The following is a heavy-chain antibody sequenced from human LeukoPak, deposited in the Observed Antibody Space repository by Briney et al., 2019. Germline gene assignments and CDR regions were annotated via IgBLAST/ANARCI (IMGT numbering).Heavy chain of an antibody. CDR2: VYNSGST. J-gene: IGHJ6*02. D-gene: IGHD5-18*01. CDR3: ARHLRGYSLPLDGMDV. Sequence: SETLSLTCTVSGGSISSINSNYCSWIRQPPGKGLEWIGYVYNSGSTNYNPSLKSRVTISVDTSKNQFSLKLSSVTAADTAVYYCARHLRGYSLPLDGMDVWGQGTTVTVSS. CDR1: GGSISSINSNY. V-gene: IGHV4-59*08.